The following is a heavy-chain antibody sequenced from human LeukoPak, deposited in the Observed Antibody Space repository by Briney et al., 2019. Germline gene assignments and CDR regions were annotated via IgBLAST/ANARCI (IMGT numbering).Heavy chain of an antibody. D-gene: IGHD2-2*01. V-gene: IGHV5-51*01. J-gene: IGHJ3*02. CDR2: IYPGDSDT. CDR3: ARRVPAANDAFDI. CDR1: GYRFTSYW. Sequence: GESLKISLKGSGYRFTSYWIGWVRQMPGKGLEWMGMIYPGDSDTRYSRSFQGQVTISADKSISTAYLQWSSLKASDTAMYYCARRVPAANDAFDIWGQGTMVTVSS.